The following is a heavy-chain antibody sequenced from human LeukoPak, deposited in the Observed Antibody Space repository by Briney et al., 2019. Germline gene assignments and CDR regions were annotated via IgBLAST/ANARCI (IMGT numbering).Heavy chain of an antibody. J-gene: IGHJ4*02. CDR1: GGTFSSYA. V-gene: IGHV1-69*05. D-gene: IGHD6-13*01. CDR3: ARDRNIAAAGTGY. Sequence: SVKVSCKASGGTFSSYAISWVRQAPGQGLEWMGRIIPIFGTANYAQKFQGRVTITTDESTSTAYMELSSLRSEDTAVYYCARDRNIAAAGTGYWGQGTLVTVSS. CDR2: IIPIFGTA.